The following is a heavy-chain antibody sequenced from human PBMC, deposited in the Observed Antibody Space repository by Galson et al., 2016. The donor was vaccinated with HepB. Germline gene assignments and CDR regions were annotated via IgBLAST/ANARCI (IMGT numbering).Heavy chain of an antibody. CDR3: ARTPGEIFGGVIVFFDY. D-gene: IGHD3-3*01. CDR1: GDSISNGGYS. CDR2: IYHTGNT. Sequence: TLSLTCTVSGDSISNGGYSWSWIRQPPGKGLEWIGSIYHTGNTYYNPSLKTRISISVDTSKNLFSLDLGSVTASDTAVYYCARTPGEIFGGVIVFFDYWGQGTLVTVSS. V-gene: IGHV4-30-2*01. J-gene: IGHJ4*02.